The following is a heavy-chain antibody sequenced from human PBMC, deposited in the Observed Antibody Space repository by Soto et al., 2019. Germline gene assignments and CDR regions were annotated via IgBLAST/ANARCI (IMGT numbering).Heavy chain of an antibody. Sequence: SETVSLTCTVSGGSISSGDYYWSWIRQPPGKGLEWIGYIYYSGSTYYNPSLKSRVTISVDTSKNQFSLKLSSVTAADTAVYYCARAYYDFWSGLDYWGQGTLVTVSS. CDR3: ARAYYDFWSGLDY. CDR1: GGSISSGDYY. D-gene: IGHD3-3*01. CDR2: IYYSGST. J-gene: IGHJ4*02. V-gene: IGHV4-30-4*01.